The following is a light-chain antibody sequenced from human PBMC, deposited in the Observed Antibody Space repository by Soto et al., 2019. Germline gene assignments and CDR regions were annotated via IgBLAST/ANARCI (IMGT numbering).Light chain of an antibody. CDR1: ESTSDY. CDR3: QQRSNI. J-gene: IGKJ3*01. V-gene: IGKV3-11*01. Sequence: EIVLTQSPATLSFSPGERATLSCRASESTSDYLAWYQQKPGQAPRLLIYDASNRATGIPARFSGSGSGTDFTLTISSLEPEDFAVYYCQQRSNIFGPGTKVDI. CDR2: DAS.